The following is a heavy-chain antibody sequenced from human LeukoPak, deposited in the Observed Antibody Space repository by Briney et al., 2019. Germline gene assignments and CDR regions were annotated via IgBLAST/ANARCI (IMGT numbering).Heavy chain of an antibody. J-gene: IGHJ4*02. CDR3: AKDRSYGWFDY. CDR1: GFTFSTYA. V-gene: IGHV3-23*01. Sequence: PGGSLRLSCVASGFTFSTYAMNWVRQAPGKGLEWVSAISGSGGSTYYADSVKGRFTISRDNSKNTLYLQMNSLRAEDTAVYYCAKDRSYGWFDYWGQGTLVTVSS. CDR2: ISGSGGST. D-gene: IGHD5-18*01.